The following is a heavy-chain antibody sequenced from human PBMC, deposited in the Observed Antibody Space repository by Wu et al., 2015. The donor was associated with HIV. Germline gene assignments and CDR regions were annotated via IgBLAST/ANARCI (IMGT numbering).Heavy chain of an antibody. CDR2: IIPIFGTA. V-gene: IGHV1-69*13. D-gene: IGHD3-10*01. CDR3: ARVVGFGESNYYYYGMDV. Sequence: QVQLVQSGAEVKKPGSSVKVSCKASGGTFSSYAISWVRQAPGQGLEWMGRIIPIFGTANYAQKFQGRVTITADESTSTAYMELSSLRSEDTAVYYCARVVGFGESNYYYYGMDVWGQGDHGHRLL. J-gene: IGHJ6*02. CDR1: GGTFSSYA.